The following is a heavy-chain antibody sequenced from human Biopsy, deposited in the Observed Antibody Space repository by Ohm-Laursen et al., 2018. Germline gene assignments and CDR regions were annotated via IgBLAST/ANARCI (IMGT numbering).Heavy chain of an antibody. CDR3: ARDPLNGHKHFDY. V-gene: IGHV1-2*02. CDR2: INCKTGAT. CDR1: SYTFADYN. J-gene: IGHJ4*02. D-gene: IGHD2-8*01. Sequence: PSVKVSCKASSYTFADYNIHWMRQAPGQGLEWLGYINCKTGATNYAQKFQGTVTMTRDTSISTAYLALGSLRSADTAIYYCARDPLNGHKHFDYWGQGSLVTVSS.